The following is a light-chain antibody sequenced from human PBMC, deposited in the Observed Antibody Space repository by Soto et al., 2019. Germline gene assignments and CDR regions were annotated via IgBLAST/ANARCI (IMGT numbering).Light chain of an antibody. V-gene: IGKV1-39*01. CDR3: QQSYSTPFT. J-gene: IGKJ3*01. Sequence: DIQMNQSPSSLSASVGDIVTITCRTSQSIRSSLNWYQQKPGKAPNLLIYAASRLQSGVPSRFSGSGSGTDFTLTISSLRPADFATYYCQQSYSTPFTFGPGAKVPI. CDR2: AAS. CDR1: QSIRSS.